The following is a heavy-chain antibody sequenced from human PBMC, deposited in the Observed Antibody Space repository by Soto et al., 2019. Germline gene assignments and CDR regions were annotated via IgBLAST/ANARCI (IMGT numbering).Heavy chain of an antibody. J-gene: IGHJ5*01. V-gene: IGHV4-59*01. CDR1: GGSISSYY. CDR3: ACLLGDPVLSFDS. CDR2: IFYSGST. D-gene: IGHD3-10*01. Sequence: QVQLQESGPGLVKPSETLSLTCTGSGGSISSYYWGWIRQPPGKGLEWIGFIFYSGSTSYRPCLKSHVTIAIDTSEYQFSLKLNSVNDADTAVYYCACLLGDPVLSFDSCGQGTLVAVSS.